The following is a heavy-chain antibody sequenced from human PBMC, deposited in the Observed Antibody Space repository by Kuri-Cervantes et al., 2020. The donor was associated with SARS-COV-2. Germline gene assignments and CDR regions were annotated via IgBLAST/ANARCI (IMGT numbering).Heavy chain of an antibody. Sequence: GGSLRLSCAASGFTFSSYEMNWVRQAPGKGLEWVSYISSSGSTIYYADSVKGRFTISRDNAKNSLYLQMNSLRAEDTAVYYCARATRAYYYDSSGYRPFDPWGQGNLVTVSS. V-gene: IGHV3-48*03. J-gene: IGHJ5*02. CDR3: ARATRAYYYDSSGYRPFDP. CDR2: ISSSGSTI. D-gene: IGHD3-22*01. CDR1: GFTFSSYE.